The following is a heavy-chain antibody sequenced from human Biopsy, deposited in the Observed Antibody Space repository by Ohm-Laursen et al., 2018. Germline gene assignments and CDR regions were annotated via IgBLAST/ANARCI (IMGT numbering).Heavy chain of an antibody. J-gene: IGHJ4*02. CDR2: IYYSGST. CDR3: ARVGAGAPSIDYFDY. Sequence: PSDTLSLTCPVSGGSIGSFFWSWIRQPPGKGLEWIGYIYYSGSTNYNPSLRSRVTISVDRSKNQFSLELSSVTAADMAVYYCARVGAGAPSIDYFDYWGQGALVTVSS. D-gene: IGHD1-26*01. V-gene: IGHV4-59*07. CDR1: GGSIGSFF.